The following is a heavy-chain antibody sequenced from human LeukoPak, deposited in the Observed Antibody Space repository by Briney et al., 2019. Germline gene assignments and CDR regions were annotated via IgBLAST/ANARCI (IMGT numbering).Heavy chain of an antibody. J-gene: IGHJ4*02. Sequence: SETLSLTCTVSGGSVSSGSYYWNWIRQPPGTGLEWIGYIYYSGSTNCNPSLKSRVTISVDTSKNQFSLKLSSVTAADTAVYYCARGDYYGSGVDYWGQGTLVTVSS. CDR1: GGSVSSGSYY. V-gene: IGHV4-61*01. CDR3: ARGDYYGSGVDY. CDR2: IYYSGST. D-gene: IGHD3-10*01.